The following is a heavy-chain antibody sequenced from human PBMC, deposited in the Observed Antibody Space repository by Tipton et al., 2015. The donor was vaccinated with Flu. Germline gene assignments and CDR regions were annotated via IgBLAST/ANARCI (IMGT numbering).Heavy chain of an antibody. J-gene: IGHJ4*02. V-gene: IGHV3-7*04. CDR3: VRAIAASGSF. D-gene: IGHD3-10*01. CDR2: IKPDGSET. CDR1: GFTFSSYW. Sequence: GSLRLSCAASGFTFSSYWMSWVRQAPGKGLEWVAVIKPDGSETHYLGSVKGRFTLSRDNAKNSVSLQMSNLIVEDTAVYYCVRAIAASGSFWGQGTLVTVSS.